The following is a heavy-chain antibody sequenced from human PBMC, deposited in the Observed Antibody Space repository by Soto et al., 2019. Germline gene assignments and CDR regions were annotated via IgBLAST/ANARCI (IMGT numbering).Heavy chain of an antibody. Sequence: EVQLLESGGGLVQPGGSLRLSCAASGFTFSSYAMSWVRQAPGKGLEWVSAISGSGGSTDYADSVKGRFTISRDNSKNTLYLQMNSRRAKVTALYYCAKDLVSIFGVAPDYWGQGTLVTVSS. J-gene: IGHJ4*02. D-gene: IGHD3-3*01. V-gene: IGHV3-23*01. CDR1: GFTFSSYA. CDR3: AKDLVSIFGVAPDY. CDR2: ISGSGGST.